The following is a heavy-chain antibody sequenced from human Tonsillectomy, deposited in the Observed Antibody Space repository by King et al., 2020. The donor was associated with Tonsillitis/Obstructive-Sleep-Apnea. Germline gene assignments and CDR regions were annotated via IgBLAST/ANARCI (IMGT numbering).Heavy chain of an antibody. CDR1: GFTFSDYG. CDR3: ARESDCTTTNCHIDY. J-gene: IGHJ4*02. D-gene: IGHD2-2*01. Sequence: VQLVESGGGVVQPGRSLRLSCAASGFTFSDYGMHWVRQAPGKGLEWVSVIWYDGSDKYYADSVEGRFTISRDNSKNTLYLQMTSLRAEDTAVYYCARESDCTTTNCHIDYWGQGTLVTVSP. V-gene: IGHV3-33*01. CDR2: IWYDGSDK.